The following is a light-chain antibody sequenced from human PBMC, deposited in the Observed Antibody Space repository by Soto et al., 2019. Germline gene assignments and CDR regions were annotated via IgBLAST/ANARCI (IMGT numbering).Light chain of an antibody. CDR2: DAS. V-gene: IGKV3-11*01. Sequence: EIVLTQSPATLSLSPGERATLSCRASQSVSTYLAWYQQRPGQAPRLLIYDASYRATDIPPRFGGGGSGTDFTLTISSLEPEDFAGYYCQQRRGWQPTITFGQGTRLDIK. J-gene: IGKJ5*01. CDR3: QQRRGWQPTIT. CDR1: QSVSTY.